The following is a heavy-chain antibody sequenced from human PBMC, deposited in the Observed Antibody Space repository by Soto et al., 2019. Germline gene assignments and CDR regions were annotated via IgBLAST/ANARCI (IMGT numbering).Heavy chain of an antibody. V-gene: IGHV1-8*01. CDR3: ARGNVLLWFGELLSEPTYAY. D-gene: IGHD3-10*01. J-gene: IGHJ4*02. Sequence: ASVKVSCKASGYTFTSYDINWVRQATGQGLEWMGWMNPNSGNTGYAQKFQGRVTMTRNTSISTAYMELSSLRSEDTAVYYCARGNVLLWFGELLSEPTYAYWGKGTLVTVSS. CDR1: GYTFTSYD. CDR2: MNPNSGNT.